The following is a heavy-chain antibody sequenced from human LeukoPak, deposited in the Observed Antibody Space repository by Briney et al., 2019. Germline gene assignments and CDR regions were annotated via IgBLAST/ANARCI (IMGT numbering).Heavy chain of an antibody. CDR3: ARGSIASTDAWRHAYFDS. J-gene: IGHJ4*02. CDR1: GFTFSNYA. Sequence: GGSLRLSCAASGFTFSNYAMHWVRQAPGKGLEWVAVISYDGSSKYYADSVKGRLTISRDNSDNTLYLQMTSLRAEDTALYSCARGSIASTDAWRHAYFDSWGQGTLVTVSS. V-gene: IGHV3-30-3*01. D-gene: IGHD6-13*01. CDR2: ISYDGSSK.